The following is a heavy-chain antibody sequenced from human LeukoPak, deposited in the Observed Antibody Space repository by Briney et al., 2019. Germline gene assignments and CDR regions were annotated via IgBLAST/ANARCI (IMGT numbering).Heavy chain of an antibody. D-gene: IGHD3-10*01. CDR3: ARDAAIRGAAPFDY. CDR2: IYYSGST. V-gene: IGHV4-39*07. Sequence: PSETLSLTCTVSGGSISSSSYYWGWIRQPPGKGLEWIGSIYYSGSTYYNPSLKSRVTISVDTSKNQFSLKLSSVTAADTAVYYCARDAAIRGAAPFDYWGQGTLVTVSS. J-gene: IGHJ4*02. CDR1: GGSISSSSYY.